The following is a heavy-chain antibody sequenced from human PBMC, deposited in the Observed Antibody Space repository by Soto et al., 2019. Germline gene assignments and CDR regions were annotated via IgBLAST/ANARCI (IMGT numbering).Heavy chain of an antibody. D-gene: IGHD6-13*01. CDR2: INAGNGNT. CDR1: GYTFTSYV. Sequence: ASVKVSCKAFGYTFTSYVMHWVRQAPGQRLESMGWINAGNGNTNYSQTLQGRVTMTTDTSTSTAYMELRSLRSDDTAVYYCARGRRQLDNHDAFDIWGQGTMVTVSS. J-gene: IGHJ3*02. V-gene: IGHV1-3*01. CDR3: ARGRRQLDNHDAFDI.